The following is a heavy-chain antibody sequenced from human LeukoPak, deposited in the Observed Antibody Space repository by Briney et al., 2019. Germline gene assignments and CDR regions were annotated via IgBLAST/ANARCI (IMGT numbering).Heavy chain of an antibody. CDR3: ARCRSSLAAAGTYDY. V-gene: IGHV1-8*01. CDR1: GYTFTSCD. CDR2: INPNSGRT. J-gene: IGHJ4*02. D-gene: IGHD6-25*01. Sequence: ASVKVSCKASGYTFTSCDINWVRQAAGQGLEGMGWINPNSGRTGYAQKFQGRVTMTENTSISTAYMELSSLRFDDTAVYYCARCRSSLAAAGTYDYWGQGTLITVSS.